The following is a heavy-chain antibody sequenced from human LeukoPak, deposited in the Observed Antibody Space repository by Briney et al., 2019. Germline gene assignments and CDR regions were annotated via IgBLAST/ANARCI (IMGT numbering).Heavy chain of an antibody. V-gene: IGHV3-23*01. J-gene: IGHJ4*02. CDR2: ISGSGGST. CDR3: AKDGIVVVVAAAYYFDY. Sequence: GGSLRLSCAASGFTFSSYAMSRVRQAPGKGLEWVSAISGSGGSTYYADSVKGRFTISRDNSKNTLYLQMNSLRAEDTAVYYCAKDGIVVVVAAAYYFDYWGQGTLVTVSS. D-gene: IGHD2-15*01. CDR1: GFTFSSYA.